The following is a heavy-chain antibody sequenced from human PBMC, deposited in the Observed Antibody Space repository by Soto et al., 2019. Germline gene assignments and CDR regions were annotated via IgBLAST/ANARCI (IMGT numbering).Heavy chain of an antibody. V-gene: IGHV3-30*18. D-gene: IGHD3-9*01. CDR2: ISYDGSNK. Sequence: QVQLVESGGGVVQPGRSLRLSCAASGLTFSSYGMHWVRQAPGKGLEWVAVISYDGSNKYYADSVKGRFTISRDNSKNTLYLQMNSLRAEDTAVYYCAKDSVFRGGTYDILTGLFDYWGQGTLVTVSS. J-gene: IGHJ4*02. CDR1: GLTFSSYG. CDR3: AKDSVFRGGTYDILTGLFDY.